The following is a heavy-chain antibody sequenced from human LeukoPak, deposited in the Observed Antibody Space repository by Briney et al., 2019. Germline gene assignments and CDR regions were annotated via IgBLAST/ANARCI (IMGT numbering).Heavy chain of an antibody. Sequence: SVKVSCKGSGYTLTELSMHWVRQAPGKGLEWMGRIIPILAIANYAQKFQGRVTITADKSTSTAYMELSSLRSEDTAVYYCARGPRDSNYFSYYYYYYMDVWGKGTTVTVSS. CDR2: IIPILAIA. J-gene: IGHJ6*03. CDR3: ARGPRDSNYFSYYYYYYMDV. V-gene: IGHV1-69*04. CDR1: GYTLTELS. D-gene: IGHD4-11*01.